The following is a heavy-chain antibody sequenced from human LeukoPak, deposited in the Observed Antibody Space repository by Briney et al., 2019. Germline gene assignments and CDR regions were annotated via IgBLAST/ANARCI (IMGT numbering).Heavy chain of an antibody. V-gene: IGHV4-39*01. Sequence: SETLSLTCTVSGGSISNSHYYWGWIRQPPGKGLEWIGSIHYGGSTYYNPSLKSRVTISVDTSKNQFSLNLSSVTAADTAVYYCARAGQLGYCSGGSCYFWVYWGQGTLVTVSS. CDR3: ARAGQLGYCSGGSCYFWVY. D-gene: IGHD2-15*01. CDR2: IHYGGST. J-gene: IGHJ4*02. CDR1: GGSISNSHYY.